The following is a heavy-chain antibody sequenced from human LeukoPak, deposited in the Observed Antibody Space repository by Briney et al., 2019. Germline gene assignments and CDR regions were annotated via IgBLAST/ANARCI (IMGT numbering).Heavy chain of an antibody. V-gene: IGHV4-39*07. Sequence: SETLSLTCTVSGGSISSSSYYWGWIRQPPGKGLEWIGSIYYSGSTYYNPSLKSRVTISLDTSKNQFSLKLSSVTAADTAVYYCARVYYYGSGSPYYFDYWGQGTLVTVSS. CDR3: ARVYYYGSGSPYYFDY. D-gene: IGHD3-10*01. CDR2: IYYSGST. J-gene: IGHJ4*02. CDR1: GGSISSSSYY.